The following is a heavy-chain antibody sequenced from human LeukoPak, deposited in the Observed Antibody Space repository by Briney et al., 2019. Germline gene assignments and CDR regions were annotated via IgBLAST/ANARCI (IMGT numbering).Heavy chain of an antibody. Sequence: RASVKVSCEASGYTFTGYYMHWVRQAPGQGLEWMGRINPNSGGTNYAQKFQGRVTMTRDTSISTAYMELSRLRSDDTAVYYCARDPIRTGATREFIDYWGQGTLVTASS. CDR3: ARDPIRTGATREFIDY. V-gene: IGHV1-2*06. D-gene: IGHD1-26*01. CDR2: INPNSGGT. J-gene: IGHJ4*02. CDR1: GYTFTGYY.